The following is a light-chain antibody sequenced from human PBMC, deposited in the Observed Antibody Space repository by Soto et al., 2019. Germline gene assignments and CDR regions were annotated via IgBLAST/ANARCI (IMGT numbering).Light chain of an antibody. J-gene: IGKJ5*01. CDR3: QQYGSPIT. Sequence: EIVLTQSPGTLSLFPGERATLSCRASQSVSSSYLAWYQQKPGQAPRLLIYGVTSRATGIPDRFSGSGSGTDFTLTISRLEPEDFAVYYCQQYGSPITFGQGTRLEIK. V-gene: IGKV3-20*01. CDR2: GVT. CDR1: QSVSSSY.